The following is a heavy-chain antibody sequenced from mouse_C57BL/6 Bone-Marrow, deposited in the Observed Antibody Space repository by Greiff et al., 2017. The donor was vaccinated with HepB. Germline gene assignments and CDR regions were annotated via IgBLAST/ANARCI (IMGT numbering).Heavy chain of an antibody. CDR1: GYTFTRYW. D-gene: IGHD1-1*01. V-gene: IGHV1-9*01. J-gene: IGHJ4*01. CDR3: ARSVITTVVARDYYAMDY. CDR2: ILPGSGST. Sequence: QVQLQQSGAELMKPGASVKLSCKATGYTFTRYWIEWVKQRPGHGLEWIGEILPGSGSTNYNEKFKGKATFTADTSSNTAYMQLSSLTTEDSAIYYCARSVITTVVARDYYAMDYWGQGTSVTVSS.